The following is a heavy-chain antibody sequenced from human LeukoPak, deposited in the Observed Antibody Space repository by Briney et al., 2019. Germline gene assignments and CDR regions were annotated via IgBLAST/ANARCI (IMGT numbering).Heavy chain of an antibody. Sequence: SETLFLTCTVSGGSISSGSYYWSWIRQPAVKGLEWIGRIYSSGSTNYNPSLKSRVTISLDTSKNQFSLKLSSVTAADTAVYYCARHNLYWGWPPHLDYWGQGTLVTVSS. CDR3: ARHNLYWGWPPHLDY. J-gene: IGHJ4*02. CDR1: GGSISSGSYY. D-gene: IGHD7-27*01. V-gene: IGHV4-61*02. CDR2: IYSSGST.